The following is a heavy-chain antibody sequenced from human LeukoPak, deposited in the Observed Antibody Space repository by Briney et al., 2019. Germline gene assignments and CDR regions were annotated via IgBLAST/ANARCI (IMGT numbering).Heavy chain of an antibody. CDR1: GFTFDDYG. Sequence: GGSLRLSCAASGFTFDDYGMSWVRQAPGKGLEWVSGISWNSGTIVYADSVRGRFTISRDNAENSLYLQMNSLRAEDTALYFCAKANDFVLSTYYLDYWGQGTLVTVSS. J-gene: IGHJ4*02. CDR2: ISWNSGTI. D-gene: IGHD1-1*01. CDR3: AKANDFVLSTYYLDY. V-gene: IGHV3-9*01.